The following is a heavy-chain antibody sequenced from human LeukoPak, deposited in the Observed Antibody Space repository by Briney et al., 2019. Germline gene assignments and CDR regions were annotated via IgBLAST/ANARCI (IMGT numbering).Heavy chain of an antibody. Sequence: HPGGSLRLACAASGFTFSNYWMTWVRQAPGKGLEWVASIMQHGTQKYYVDSVKGRFTISRDNAKNSLYLQMNSLRAEDTAVYYCARDSESGLMVTAILDYWGQGTLVSVSS. D-gene: IGHD2-21*02. J-gene: IGHJ4*02. V-gene: IGHV3-7*01. CDR1: GFTFSNYW. CDR3: ARDSESGLMVTAILDY. CDR2: IMQHGTQK.